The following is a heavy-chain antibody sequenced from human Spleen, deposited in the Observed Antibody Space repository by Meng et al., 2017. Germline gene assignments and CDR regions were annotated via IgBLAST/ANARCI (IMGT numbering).Heavy chain of an antibody. CDR1: GFTFSTYT. Sequence: GESLKISCVASGFTFSTYTMNWVRQAPGKGLEWVSSISRSSTYIYYADSVKGRFTIAREDAKNSLYLQMNSLRAEDTAVYYCARGGLGSGGSCYYNWFDPWGQGTLVTVSS. J-gene: IGHJ5*02. CDR3: ARGGLGSGGSCYYNWFDP. CDR2: ISRSSTYI. D-gene: IGHD2-15*01. V-gene: IGHV3-21*01.